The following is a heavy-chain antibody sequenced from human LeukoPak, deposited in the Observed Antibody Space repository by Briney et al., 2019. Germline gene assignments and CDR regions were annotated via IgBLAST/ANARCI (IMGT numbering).Heavy chain of an antibody. J-gene: IGHJ6*02. Sequence: GRSLGLSCAASGFTFSSYGMHWVRQAPGEGLEWVAVISYDGSNKYYADSVKGRFTISRDNSKNTLYLQMNSLRAEDTAVYYCAKLRLELRASDYGMDVWGQGTTVTVSS. V-gene: IGHV3-30*18. CDR2: ISYDGSNK. CDR1: GFTFSSYG. D-gene: IGHD1-7*01. CDR3: AKLRLELRASDYGMDV.